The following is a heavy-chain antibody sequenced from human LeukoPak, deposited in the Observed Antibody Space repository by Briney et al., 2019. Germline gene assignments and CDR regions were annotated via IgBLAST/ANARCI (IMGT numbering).Heavy chain of an antibody. D-gene: IGHD2-15*01. CDR1: GGSFSGYY. Sequence: PSETLSLTCAVYGGSFSGYYWSWIRQPPGKGLEWIGEINHSGSTNYNPSLKSRVTISVDTSKNQFSLKLSSVTAADTAVYYCARGVRQCSGGSCYQHYYYYYMDVWGKGTTVTVSS. J-gene: IGHJ6*03. V-gene: IGHV4-34*01. CDR2: INHSGST. CDR3: ARGVRQCSGGSCYQHYYYYYMDV.